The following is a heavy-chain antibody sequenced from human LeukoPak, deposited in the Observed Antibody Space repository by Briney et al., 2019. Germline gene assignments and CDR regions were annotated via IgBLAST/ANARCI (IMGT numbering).Heavy chain of an antibody. CDR1: GFMFSGYT. V-gene: IGHV3-23*01. D-gene: IGHD1/OR15-1a*01. CDR2: ILTYGGRT. J-gene: IGHJ4*02. Sequence: GGSLRLSRAASGFMFSGYTMNWVRQAAAKGPDWVAGILTYGGRTWYAASVKGRFTISRDNSKNPVWLQMGDLTVEDMAVYYCAKYAKPDGGWNIDHWGQGTLVTVSS. CDR3: AKYAKPDGGWNIDH.